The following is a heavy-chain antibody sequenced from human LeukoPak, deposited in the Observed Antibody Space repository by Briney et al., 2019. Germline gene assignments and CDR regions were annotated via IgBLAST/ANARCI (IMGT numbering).Heavy chain of an antibody. V-gene: IGHV1-18*01. CDR3: ARDRVVVRGVTEFDY. D-gene: IGHD3-10*01. CDR2: ISAYNGNT. Sequence: ASVKVSCKASGYTFTSYGISWVRQAPGQGLEWMGWISAYNGNTNYAQKLQGRVTMTTDTSASTAHMELRSLRSDDTAVYYCARDRVVVRGVTEFDYWGQGTLVTVSS. CDR1: GYTFTSYG. J-gene: IGHJ4*02.